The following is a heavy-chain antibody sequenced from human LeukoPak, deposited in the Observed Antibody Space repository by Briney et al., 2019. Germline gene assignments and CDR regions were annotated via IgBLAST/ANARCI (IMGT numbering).Heavy chain of an antibody. D-gene: IGHD6-19*01. V-gene: IGHV1-69*06. Sequence: GASVTVSCKASGGTFSSHGISWVRQAPGQGLEWMGGIIPRNGTTNSAQKLQGRPTFSADKSTSTVYMELSSLRSEDTAVYYCAYSSGSYWGQGTLVTVSS. CDR1: GGTFSSHG. CDR3: AYSSGSY. CDR2: IIPRNGTT. J-gene: IGHJ4*02.